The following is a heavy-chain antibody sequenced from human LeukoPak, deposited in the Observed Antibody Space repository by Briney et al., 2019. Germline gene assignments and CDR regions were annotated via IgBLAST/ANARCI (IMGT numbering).Heavy chain of an antibody. CDR3: ARISSLIDY. CDR1: GFTFSSYE. V-gene: IGHV3-48*03. CDR2: ISSSGSTI. Sequence: GGSLRLSCAASGFTFSSYEMNWVRQAPGKGLERVSYISSSGSTIYYADSVKGRFTISRDNAKNSLYLQMNSLRAEDTAVYYCARISSLIDYWGQGTLVTVSS. J-gene: IGHJ4*02.